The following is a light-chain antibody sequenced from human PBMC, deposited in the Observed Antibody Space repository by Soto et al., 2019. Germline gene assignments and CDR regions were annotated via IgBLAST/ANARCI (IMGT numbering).Light chain of an antibody. CDR1: QSVSSSY. CDR2: GAS. V-gene: IGKV3-15*01. Sequence: DTVLTQSPGAGSLTPGERATLSFRVSQSVSSSYFAWYQQKPGQAPRLLIYGASTRATGIPARFSGSGSGIKFTLTISSLQSEDFAVYYCPQYNNWVWTFGQGTNVDI. CDR3: PQYNNWVWT. J-gene: IGKJ1*01.